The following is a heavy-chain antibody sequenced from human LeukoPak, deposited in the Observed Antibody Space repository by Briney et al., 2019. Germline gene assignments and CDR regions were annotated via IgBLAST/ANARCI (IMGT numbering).Heavy chain of an antibody. J-gene: IGHJ4*02. V-gene: IGHV1-46*01. Sequence: ASVTVSCTASGYTFTSYYMHWVRQAPGQGLEWMGIINPSGGRTDYAQKFQGRVTVTRDTSTSTVYMELSSLRSEDTAVYYCARGFDYNWGKLDYWGQGSLVTVSS. CDR3: ARGFDYNWGKLDY. CDR1: GYTFTSYY. D-gene: IGHD7-27*01. CDR2: INPSGGRT.